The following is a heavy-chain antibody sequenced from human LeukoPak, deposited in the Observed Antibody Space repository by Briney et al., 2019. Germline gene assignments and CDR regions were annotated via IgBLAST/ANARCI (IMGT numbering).Heavy chain of an antibody. CDR2: INHSGST. CDR3: ARGLLRIVDSYPPNLPFDY. D-gene: IGHD3-22*01. J-gene: IGHJ4*02. Sequence: SETLSLTCTVSGGSVSSSDYYWSWIRQPPGKGLEWIGEINHSGSTNYNPSLKSRVTISVDTSKNQFSLKLSSVTAADTAVYYCARGLLRIVDSYPPNLPFDYWGQGTLVTVSS. CDR1: GGSVSSSDYY. V-gene: IGHV4-39*07.